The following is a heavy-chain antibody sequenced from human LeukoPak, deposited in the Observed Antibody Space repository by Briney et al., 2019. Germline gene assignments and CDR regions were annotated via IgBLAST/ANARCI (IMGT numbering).Heavy chain of an antibody. J-gene: IGHJ4*02. CDR3: ARRRGGSLDWLSPSYYFDY. V-gene: IGHV3-7*01. CDR2: IKQDGSEK. Sequence: GGSLRLSRAASGFTFSSYWMSWVRQAPGKGLEWVANIKQDGSEKYYVDSVKGRFTISRDNAKNSLYPQMNSLRAEDTAVYYCARRRGGSLDWLSPSYYFDYWGQGTLVTVSS. CDR1: GFTFSSYW. D-gene: IGHD3-9*01.